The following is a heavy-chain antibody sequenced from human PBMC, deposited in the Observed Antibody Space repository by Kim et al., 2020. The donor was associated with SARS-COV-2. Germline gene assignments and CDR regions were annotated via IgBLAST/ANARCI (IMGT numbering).Heavy chain of an antibody. CDR3: ARDQGIYYDSSGSRYQGQLDP. CDR1: GYTFTSYG. Sequence: ASVKVSCKASGYTFTSYGISWVRQAPGQGLEWMGWISAYNGNTNYAQKLQGRVTMTTDTSTSTAYMELRSLRSDDTAVYYCARDQGIYYDSSGSRYQGQLDPWGQGTLVTVSS. V-gene: IGHV1-18*01. D-gene: IGHD3-22*01. J-gene: IGHJ5*02. CDR2: ISAYNGNT.